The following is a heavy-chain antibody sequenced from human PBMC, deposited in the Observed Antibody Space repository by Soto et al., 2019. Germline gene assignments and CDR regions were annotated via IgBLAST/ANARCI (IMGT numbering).Heavy chain of an antibody. CDR3: AKVRGGQINWFDP. J-gene: IGHJ5*02. Sequence: GGSLRLSCAASGFTFSSYAMSWVRQAPGKGLEWVSAISGSGGSTYYADSVKGRFTISRDDSKNMVYLQMNSLKTEDTAVYYCAKVRGGQINWFDPWGQGTLVTVSS. V-gene: IGHV3-23*01. CDR2: ISGSGGST. D-gene: IGHD3-16*01. CDR1: GFTFSSYA.